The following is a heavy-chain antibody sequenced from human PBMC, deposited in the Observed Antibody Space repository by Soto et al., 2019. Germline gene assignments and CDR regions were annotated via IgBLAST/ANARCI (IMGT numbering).Heavy chain of an antibody. CDR3: ARDLVTLDY. D-gene: IGHD2-21*02. Sequence: PRLSCAASGFTFSSYSMNWVRQAPGKGLEWVSSISSSSSYIYYADSVKGRFTISRGNAKNSLYLQMNSLRAEDTAVYYCARDLVTLDYWGQGTLVTVSS. J-gene: IGHJ4*02. V-gene: IGHV3-21*01. CDR2: ISSSSSYI. CDR1: GFTFSSYS.